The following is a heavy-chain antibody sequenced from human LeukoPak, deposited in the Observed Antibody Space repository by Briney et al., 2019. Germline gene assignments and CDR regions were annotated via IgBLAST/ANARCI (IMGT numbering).Heavy chain of an antibody. D-gene: IGHD2-15*01. CDR2: IYYSGST. CDR1: GGSISSYY. J-gene: IGHJ6*03. Sequence: SETLSLTRTVSGGSISSYYWSWIRQPPGKGPEWIGYIYYSGSTNYNPSLKSRVTISVDTSKNQFSLKLSTVTAADTAVYYCARTTEGYCRGRSCYSYYYYMDVWGKGTTVTVSS. V-gene: IGHV4-59*01. CDR3: ARTTEGYCRGRSCYSYYYYMDV.